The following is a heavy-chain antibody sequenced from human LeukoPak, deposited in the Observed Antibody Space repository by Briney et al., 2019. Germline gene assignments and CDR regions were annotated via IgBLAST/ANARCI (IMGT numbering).Heavy chain of an antibody. V-gene: IGHV4-34*01. Sequence: SETLSLTCAVYGGSFSGYYWSWIRQPPGKGLEWIGEINHSGSTNYNPSLKSRVTISVDTSKNQFSLKLSSVTAADTAVYYCARVERRGIVVVPAAKYYYYYIGVWGKGTTVTVSS. CDR2: INHSGST. CDR3: ARVERRGIVVVPAAKYYYYYIGV. D-gene: IGHD2-2*01. CDR1: GGSFSGYY. J-gene: IGHJ6*03.